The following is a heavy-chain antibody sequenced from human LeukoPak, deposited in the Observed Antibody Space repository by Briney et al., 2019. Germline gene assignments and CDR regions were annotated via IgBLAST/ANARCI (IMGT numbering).Heavy chain of an antibody. CDR2: IYYSGST. Sequence: SETLSLTCTVSGGSISSYYWSWIRQPPGKGLEWIGYIYYSGSTNYNPSLKSRVTISVDTSKNQFSLKLSSVTAADTAVYYCASSAPDYYYYMDVWGKGTTVTVSS. J-gene: IGHJ6*03. CDR3: ASSAPDYYYYMDV. V-gene: IGHV4-59*01. CDR1: GGSISSYY.